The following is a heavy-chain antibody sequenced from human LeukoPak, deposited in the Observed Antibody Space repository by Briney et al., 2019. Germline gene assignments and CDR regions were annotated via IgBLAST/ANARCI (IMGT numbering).Heavy chain of an antibody. J-gene: IGHJ5*02. Sequence: GGSLRLSCTASGFTFSTYAMSWVRQAPGKGLEWVSSISGSHNSTYYAESLKGRFTISRDNSKNMLYLQMNSPRVEDTAVYYCTRLQIAVAGPNWFDPWGQGTLVTVSS. CDR1: GFTFSTYA. D-gene: IGHD6-19*01. CDR2: ISGSHNST. CDR3: TRLQIAVAGPNWFDP. V-gene: IGHV3-23*01.